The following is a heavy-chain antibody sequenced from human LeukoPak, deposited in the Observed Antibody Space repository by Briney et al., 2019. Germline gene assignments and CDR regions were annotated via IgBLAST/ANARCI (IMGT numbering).Heavy chain of an antibody. J-gene: IGHJ4*02. D-gene: IGHD3-16*02. CDR1: GGSFSGYY. Sequence: PSETLSLTCAVYGGSFSGYYWSCIRQPPGKGLEGRGEINHSGSTNYNPSLKSRATISVDTSKNQFSLKMSSVTAADTAVYYCARGGTRDDYVWGSYRWKYYFDYWGQGTLVTVSS. CDR3: ARGGTRDDYVWGSYRWKYYFDY. V-gene: IGHV4-34*01. CDR2: INHSGST.